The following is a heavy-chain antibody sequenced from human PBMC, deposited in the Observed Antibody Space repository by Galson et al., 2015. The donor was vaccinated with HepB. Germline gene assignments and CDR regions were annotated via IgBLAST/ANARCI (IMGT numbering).Heavy chain of an antibody. V-gene: IGHV3-23*01. CDR3: AKGGFDWTTELDS. CDR1: GFTFSMYA. CDR2: MRGSGPNT. D-gene: IGHD3-9*01. J-gene: IGHJ4*02. Sequence: LRLSCAASGFTFSMYAMSWVRQAPGRGLEWVSAMRGSGPNTYYTDSVKGRFTISRDNSKNTLYLHMNSLRAEDTAVYYCAKGGFDWTTELDSWGQGTLVTVSS.